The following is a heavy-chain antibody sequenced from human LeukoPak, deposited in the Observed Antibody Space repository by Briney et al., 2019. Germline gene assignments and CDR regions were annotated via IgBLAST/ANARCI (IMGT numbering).Heavy chain of an antibody. J-gene: IGHJ3*02. CDR1: GGSISSYY. Sequence: SETLSLTCTVSGGSISSYYWSWIRQPPGKGLEWIGYIYYSGSTNYNPSLKSRVTISVDTSKNQFSLKLSSVTAADTAVYYCARTKPYYDFWSGHYAFDIWGQGTMVTVSS. CDR3: ARTKPYYDFWSGHYAFDI. V-gene: IGHV4-59*01. CDR2: IYYSGST. D-gene: IGHD3-3*01.